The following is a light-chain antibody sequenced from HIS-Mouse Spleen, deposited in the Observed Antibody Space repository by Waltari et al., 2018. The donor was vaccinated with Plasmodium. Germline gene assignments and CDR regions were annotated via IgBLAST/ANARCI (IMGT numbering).Light chain of an antibody. V-gene: IGKV3-15*01. J-gene: IGKJ3*01. CDR3: QQYNNWSFT. CDR2: GAS. CDR1: QSVSSN. Sequence: DIVMTQSTASLSVSPGERATLSCRASQSVSSNLAWYQQKPGQAPRLLIYGASPRATGIPARFSGSGSGTEFTLTISSLQSEDFAVYYCQQYNNWSFTFGPGTKVDIK.